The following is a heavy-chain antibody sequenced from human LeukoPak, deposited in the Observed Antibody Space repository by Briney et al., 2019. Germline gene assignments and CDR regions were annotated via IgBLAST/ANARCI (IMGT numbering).Heavy chain of an antibody. V-gene: IGHV3-21*01. J-gene: IGHJ6*03. D-gene: IGHD1-26*01. CDR2: ITSGSSYI. CDR1: GFTFSSYS. CDR3: ARDPYSGSYGNYYYYFMDV. Sequence: GGSLRLPCAASGFTFSSYSMSWVRQAPGKGLEWVSSITSGSSYIYYADSVKGRFTISRDNAKNSLYLQMNSLRAEDTAVYYCARDPYSGSYGNYYYYFMDVWGKGTTVTISS.